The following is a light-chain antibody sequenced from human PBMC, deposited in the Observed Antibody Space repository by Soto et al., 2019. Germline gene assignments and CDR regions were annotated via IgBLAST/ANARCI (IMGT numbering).Light chain of an antibody. CDR1: QNISSY. Sequence: DIQMTQSPSSLSASVGDRVSVTCRASQNISSYLNWYQQKPGKAPKLLIYTASSLQSGVPSRFSGNGSGTDFTITISRLQTEDFATYYCQQSYSTLMYTFGQGTKLEIK. CDR2: TAS. V-gene: IGKV1-39*01. J-gene: IGKJ2*01. CDR3: QQSYSTLMYT.